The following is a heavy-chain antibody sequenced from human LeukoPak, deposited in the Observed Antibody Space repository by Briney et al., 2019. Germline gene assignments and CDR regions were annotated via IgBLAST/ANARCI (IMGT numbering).Heavy chain of an antibody. J-gene: IGHJ3*02. V-gene: IGHV7-4-1*02. CDR2: INTNTGNP. CDR1: GYTFTTYA. D-gene: IGHD3-10*01. CDR3: ARPMVRAQDAFDI. Sequence: ASVKVSCKASGYTFTTYAINWVRQAPGQGLEWMGWINTNTGNPTYAQGLTGRFVFSLDTSVSTAYLQISSLKAEDTAVYYCARPMVRAQDAFDIWGQGTMVTVSS.